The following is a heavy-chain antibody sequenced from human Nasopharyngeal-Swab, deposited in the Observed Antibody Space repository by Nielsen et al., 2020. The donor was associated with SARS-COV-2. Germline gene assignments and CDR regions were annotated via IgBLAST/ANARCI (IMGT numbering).Heavy chain of an antibody. Sequence: SVKSCKASGGTFSSYAISWVRQAPGQGLEWMGGIIPIFGTANYAQKFQGRVTITADESTSTAYMELSSLRSEDTAVYYCVRLKHPWGQGTLVTVSS. J-gene: IGHJ5*02. V-gene: IGHV1-69*13. CDR1: GGTFSSYA. CDR3: VRLKHP. CDR2: IIPIFGTA.